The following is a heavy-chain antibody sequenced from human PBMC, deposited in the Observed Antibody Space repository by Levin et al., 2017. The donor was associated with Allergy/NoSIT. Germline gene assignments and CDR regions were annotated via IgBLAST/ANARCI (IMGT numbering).Heavy chain of an antibody. CDR1: GFTFVNYW. CDR3: ARVVGFPDSTKGGWFDP. J-gene: IGHJ5*02. Sequence: QPGGSLRLSCVASGFTFVNYWMGWVRQAPGKGLEWVANIKQGGSEKYYVDSVKGRFTISRDNAKNSLFLQLNGLRAEDTAVYYCARVVGFPDSTKGGWFDPWGQGTLVTVSS. V-gene: IGHV3-7*04. CDR2: IKQGGSEK. D-gene: IGHD5/OR15-5a*01.